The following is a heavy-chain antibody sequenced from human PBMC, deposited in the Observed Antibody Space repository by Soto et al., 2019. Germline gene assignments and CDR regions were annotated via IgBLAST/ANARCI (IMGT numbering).Heavy chain of an antibody. CDR2: ISAYKTNI. V-gene: IGHV1-18*01. D-gene: IGHD3-10*01. J-gene: IGHJ4*02. Sequence: ASVNVCCKXSGYTFLNYGITCVRQAPGQGLEWMGWISAYKTNIKYAQKFQGRVTLTTDTSTSTAYMELRSLRSDDTAIYYCARDLDGSGAYYTDFWGQGTLVTVSS. CDR1: GYTFLNYG. CDR3: ARDLDGSGAYYTDF.